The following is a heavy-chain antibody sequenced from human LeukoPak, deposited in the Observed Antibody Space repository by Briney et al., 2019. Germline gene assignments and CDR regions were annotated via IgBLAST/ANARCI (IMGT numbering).Heavy chain of an antibody. D-gene: IGHD6-19*01. CDR2: IYYSGST. J-gene: IGHJ2*01. CDR3: ARHGWHAWYFDL. V-gene: IGHV4-39*07. Sequence: SETLSLTCAVSGGSISSSSYYWGWIRQPPGKGLEWIGSIYYSGSTYYNPSLKSRVTISIDTSKNQFSLKLSSVTAADTAVYYCARHGWHAWYFDLWGRGTLVTVSS. CDR1: GGSISSSSYY.